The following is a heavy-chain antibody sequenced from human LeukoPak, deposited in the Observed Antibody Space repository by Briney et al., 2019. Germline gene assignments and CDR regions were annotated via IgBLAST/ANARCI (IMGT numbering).Heavy chain of an antibody. CDR1: GFTLNNYC. CDR3: ARGKSSSAPGGY. Sequence: GGSMRLACAASGFTLNNYCISWVRQSAGRGLEGVANIKQDGSETYYVDSVTGRFTISRDNAKNSLYLQMNSLRTEDTAVYFCARGKSSSAPGGYWGQGTLVTVSS. J-gene: IGHJ4*02. D-gene: IGHD2-2*01. V-gene: IGHV3-7*03. CDR2: IKQDGSET.